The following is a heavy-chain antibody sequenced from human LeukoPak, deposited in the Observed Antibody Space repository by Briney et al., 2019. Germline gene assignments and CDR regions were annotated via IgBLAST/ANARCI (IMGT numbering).Heavy chain of an antibody. Sequence: ASVKVSCKASGYTFTGYYMHWVRQAPGQGLEWLGRINPNSGGTNYAQKLQGRVTMTTDTSTSTAYMELRSLRSDDTAVYYCAWGAEYYDILTGYYTIDYWGQGTLVTVSS. CDR3: AWGAEYYDILTGYYTIDY. D-gene: IGHD3-9*01. J-gene: IGHJ4*02. V-gene: IGHV1-2*06. CDR1: GYTFTGYY. CDR2: INPNSGGT.